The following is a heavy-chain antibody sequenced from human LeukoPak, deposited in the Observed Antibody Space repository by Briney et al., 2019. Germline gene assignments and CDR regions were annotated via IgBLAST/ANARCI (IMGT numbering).Heavy chain of an antibody. D-gene: IGHD6-19*01. CDR3: ARESSSGWYGAFDY. CDR2: IYRDEST. Sequence: GGSLRLSCAASGFTVSSNYMSWVRQAPGKGLEWVSDIYRDESTYYADSVKGRFTISRDNSKNILYLQMSSLRAEDTAVYYCARESSSGWYGAFDYWGQGTLVTVSS. J-gene: IGHJ4*02. V-gene: IGHV3-66*01. CDR1: GFTVSSNY.